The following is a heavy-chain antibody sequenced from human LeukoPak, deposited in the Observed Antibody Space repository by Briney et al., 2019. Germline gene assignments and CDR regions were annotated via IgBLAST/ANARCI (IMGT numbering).Heavy chain of an antibody. J-gene: IGHJ6*03. CDR3: ARVVRRRHIVVVTAIPEANYYYYYMDV. CDR1: GITFSAYA. D-gene: IGHD2-21*02. Sequence: GGTLRLSCKASGITFSAYAMNWVRQAPGKGLEYVSAISSNGGSTYYANSVKGRFTISRDNSKNTLYLQMGSLRAEDMAVYYCARVVRRRHIVVVTAIPEANYYYYYMDVWGKGTTVTVSS. CDR2: ISSNGGST. V-gene: IGHV3-64*01.